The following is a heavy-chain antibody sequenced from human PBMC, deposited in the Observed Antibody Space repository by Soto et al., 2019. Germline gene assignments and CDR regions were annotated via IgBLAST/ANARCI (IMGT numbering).Heavy chain of an antibody. D-gene: IGHD1-1*01. Sequence: PSETLSLTCAVYGGSFSGYYWSWIRQPPGKGLEWIGEIDHSGSTNYNPSLKSRVTISVDTSKKQLSLKLSSVTAADTAVYYCARRNTGGTTGSTNYYYGMDVWGQGTTVTVSS. J-gene: IGHJ6*02. CDR1: GGSFSGYY. CDR2: IDHSGST. CDR3: ARRNTGGTTGSTNYYYGMDV. V-gene: IGHV4-34*01.